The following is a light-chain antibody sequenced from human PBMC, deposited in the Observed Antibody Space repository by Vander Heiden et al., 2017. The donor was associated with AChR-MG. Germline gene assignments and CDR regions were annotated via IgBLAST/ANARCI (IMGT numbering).Light chain of an antibody. V-gene: IGKV3-20*01. J-gene: IGKJ1*01. CDR3: QQYGTPPWT. CDR2: GAS. Sequence: IVFTQSPGTLSLSPGESATLSCRASQSVSSNYLAWYQQTPGQAPRLLIYGASSRATGIPDRFSGSGSGTDFTLTISRLEPEDFALYHCQQYGTPPWTFGQGTKVEIK. CDR1: QSVSSNY.